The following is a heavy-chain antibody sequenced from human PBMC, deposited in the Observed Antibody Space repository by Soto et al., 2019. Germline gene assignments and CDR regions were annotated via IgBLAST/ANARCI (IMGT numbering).Heavy chain of an antibody. D-gene: IGHD2-2*01. CDR2: IYYSGST. Sequence: SETLSLTCTVSGGSISSGGYYWSWIRQHPGKGLEWIGYIYYSGSTYYNPSLKSRVTISVDTSKNQFSLKLSSVTAADTAVYYCAREERYCSSTSCYANWFDPWGQATLVTVSS. V-gene: IGHV4-31*03. J-gene: IGHJ5*02. CDR3: AREERYCSSTSCYANWFDP. CDR1: GGSISSGGYY.